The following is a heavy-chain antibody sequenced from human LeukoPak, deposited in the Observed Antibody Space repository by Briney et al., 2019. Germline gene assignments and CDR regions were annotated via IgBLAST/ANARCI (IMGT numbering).Heavy chain of an antibody. CDR1: GGSISSSSYY. D-gene: IGHD1-26*01. Sequence: SETLSLTCTVSGGSISSSSYYWGWIRQPPGKGLEWIGSIYYSGSTYYNPSLKSRVTISVDTSKNQFSLKLSSVTAADTAVYYCASTEIVGRTTGVEYFQHWGQGTLVTVSS. CDR3: ASTEIVGRTTGVEYFQH. J-gene: IGHJ1*01. CDR2: IYYSGST. V-gene: IGHV4-39*07.